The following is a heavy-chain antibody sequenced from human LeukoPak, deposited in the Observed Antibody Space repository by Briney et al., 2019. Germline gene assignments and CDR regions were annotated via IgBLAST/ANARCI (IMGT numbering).Heavy chain of an antibody. Sequence: GGSLRLSCAASGFTFSSYWMHWVRQAPGKGLVWVSRINSDGSSTSYADSVKGRFTISRDNAKNTLYPQMNSLRAEDTAVYYCARERITIFGVATGDVYWGQGTLVTVSS. CDR1: GFTFSSYW. D-gene: IGHD3-3*01. J-gene: IGHJ4*02. CDR3: ARERITIFGVATGDVY. CDR2: INSDGSST. V-gene: IGHV3-74*01.